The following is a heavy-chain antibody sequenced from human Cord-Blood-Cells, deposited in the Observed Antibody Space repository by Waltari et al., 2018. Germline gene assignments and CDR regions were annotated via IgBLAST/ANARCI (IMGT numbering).Heavy chain of an antibody. CDR1: GGSFSGYY. CDR2: INHSGST. D-gene: IGHD6-13*01. J-gene: IGHJ4*02. V-gene: IGHV4-34*01. CDR3: ASHPSWGERYFDY. Sequence: QVQLQQWGAGLLKPSETLSLTCAVYGGSFSGYYWSGTRPPPGKGLEWIGEINHSGSTNYNPSLKSRVTISVDTSKNQFSLKLSSVTAADTAVYYCASHPSWGERYFDYWGQGTLVTVSS.